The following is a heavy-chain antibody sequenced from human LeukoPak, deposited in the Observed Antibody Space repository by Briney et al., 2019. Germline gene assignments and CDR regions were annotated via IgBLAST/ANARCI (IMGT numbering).Heavy chain of an antibody. CDR3: TTGGPISGFDY. Sequence: GGSLRLFCAASGFTFSNAWMSWVRRAPGKGLEWVGRIKSKTDGVKTDYVAPVKGRFTISRDDSKNTLYLQMNSLKTEDTAVYYCTTGGPISGFDYWGQGTLVTVSS. CDR2: IKSKTDGVKT. J-gene: IGHJ4*02. V-gene: IGHV3-15*01. D-gene: IGHD3-3*01. CDR1: GFTFSNAW.